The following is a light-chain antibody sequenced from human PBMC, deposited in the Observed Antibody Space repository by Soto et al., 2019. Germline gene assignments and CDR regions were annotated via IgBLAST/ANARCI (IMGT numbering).Light chain of an antibody. CDR2: EVS. CDR3: SSFAGNNNLV. V-gene: IGLV2-8*01. Sequence: QSVLTQPPSASGSPGQSVTISCTGTSSDVGGYNYVSWYQQHPGKAPKLMISEVSKRPSGVPDRFSGSKSGNTASLTVSGLQAEDEADYYCSSFAGNNNLVFGGGIKRTVL. CDR1: SSDVGGYNY. J-gene: IGLJ2*01.